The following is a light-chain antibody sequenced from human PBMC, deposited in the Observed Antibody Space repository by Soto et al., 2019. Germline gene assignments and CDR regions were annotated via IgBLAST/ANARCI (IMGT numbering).Light chain of an antibody. CDR2: DAS. V-gene: IGKV1-13*02. J-gene: IGKJ2*01. CDR3: QQYGSSPPGYT. Sequence: AIQLTQSPSSLSASVGDRVTITCRASQGISSALAWYQQKPGKAPKLLIYDASSLESGVPSRFSGSGSGTDFTLTISSLQPEDFATYYCQQYGSSPPGYTFGQGTKLEIK. CDR1: QGISSA.